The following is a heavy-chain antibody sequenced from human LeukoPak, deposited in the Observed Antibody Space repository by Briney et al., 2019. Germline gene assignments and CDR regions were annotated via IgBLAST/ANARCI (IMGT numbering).Heavy chain of an antibody. CDR1: GGSISSGSYY. V-gene: IGHV4-39*07. Sequence: SETLSLTCTVSGGSISSGSYYWGWIRQPPGKGLEWIGSIFYSGSTYYNPSLKSRVTISVDTSKNQFSLKPSSVTAADTAVYYCARGGSYTMVKNYWGQGTLVTVSS. D-gene: IGHD1-26*01. J-gene: IGHJ4*02. CDR2: IFYSGST. CDR3: ARGGSYTMVKNY.